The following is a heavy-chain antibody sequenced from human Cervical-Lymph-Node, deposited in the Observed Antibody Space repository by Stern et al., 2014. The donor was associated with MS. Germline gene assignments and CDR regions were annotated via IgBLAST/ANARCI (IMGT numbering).Heavy chain of an antibody. CDR1: GSTFSASW. CDR3: TRFLQSGWSDLFDS. J-gene: IGHJ5*01. D-gene: IGHD6-19*01. V-gene: IGHV3-7*01. CDR2: IKRDGSEP. Sequence: EVQLVESGGGLVKPGGSERLSCVASGSTFSASWMSWVRQAPGKGLEWVAHIKRDGSEPYYLESVKGRFTMSSDKSNSSPYLEMNSLRAEDTAGYYCTRFLQSGWSDLFDSWGRGTLVTVSS.